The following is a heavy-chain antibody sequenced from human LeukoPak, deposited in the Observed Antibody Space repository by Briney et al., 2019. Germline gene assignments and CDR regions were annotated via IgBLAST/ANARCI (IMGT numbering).Heavy chain of an antibody. CDR1: GFPFSSDA. Sequence: GGSLRLSCAGSGFPFSSDAMNWVRQAPGKGLEWVASISGSTGSTQYADSVKGRFTISRDNSKNTLYLQMNSLRAEDTAVYYCAKDGGLWVSAHWGDSWGRGTLVTVSS. CDR2: ISGSTGST. V-gene: IGHV3-23*01. D-gene: IGHD7-27*01. CDR3: AKDGGLWVSAHWGDS. J-gene: IGHJ4*02.